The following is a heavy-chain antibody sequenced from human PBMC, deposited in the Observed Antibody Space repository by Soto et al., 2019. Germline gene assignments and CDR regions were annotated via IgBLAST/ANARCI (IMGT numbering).Heavy chain of an antibody. CDR3: ATPEGRYSGYDY. D-gene: IGHD5-12*01. Sequence: GASVKVSCKASGYTFTGYYMHWVRQAPGQGLEWMGWIIPILGIANYAQKFQGRVTITADKSTSTAYMELSSLRSEDTAVYYCATPEGRYSGYDYWGQGTLVTVSS. CDR2: IIPILGIA. J-gene: IGHJ4*02. CDR1: GYTFTGYY. V-gene: IGHV1-69*10.